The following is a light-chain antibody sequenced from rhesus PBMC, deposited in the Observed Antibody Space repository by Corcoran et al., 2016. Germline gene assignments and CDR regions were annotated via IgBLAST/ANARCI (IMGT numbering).Light chain of an antibody. CDR2: GAS. CDR3: YQHSSGYS. J-gene: IGKJ2*01. Sequence: QVILTQSPATLSLSPGERATLSCRASQSASSYLAGYQQKPGQAPRLLIFGASSRATGIPDRFSGSGSGTDFTLTISGLEPEDVGVYHCYQHSSGYSFGQGTKVEIK. CDR1: QSASSY. V-gene: IGKV3-10*01.